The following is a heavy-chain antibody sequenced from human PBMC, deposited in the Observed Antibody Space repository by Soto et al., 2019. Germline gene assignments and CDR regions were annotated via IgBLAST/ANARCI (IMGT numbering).Heavy chain of an antibody. CDR3: AGVRSSGSKFDY. CDR1: GGSISSGGYY. J-gene: IGHJ4*02. D-gene: IGHD6-19*01. CDR2: IYYSGST. Sequence: PSETLSLTCTVSGGSISSGGYYWSWIRQHPGKGLEWIGYIYYSGSTYYNPSLKSRVTISVDTSKNQFSLKLSSVTAADTAVYYCAGVRSSGSKFDYWGQGTLVTVSS. V-gene: IGHV4-31*03.